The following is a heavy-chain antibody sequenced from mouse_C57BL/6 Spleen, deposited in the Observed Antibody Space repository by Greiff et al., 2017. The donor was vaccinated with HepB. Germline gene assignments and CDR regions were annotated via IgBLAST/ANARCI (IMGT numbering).Heavy chain of an antibody. Sequence: EVHLVESGGDLVKPGGSLKLSCAASGFTFSSYGMSWVRQTPDKRLEWVANISSGGSYTYYPDSVKGRFTISRDKAKNTLYLQMSSLTAEDTAIYYCARQGYYGSSETWYFDVWGTGTTVTVSS. V-gene: IGHV5-6*01. CDR1: GFTFSSYG. J-gene: IGHJ1*03. CDR2: ISSGGSYT. D-gene: IGHD1-1*01. CDR3: ARQGYYGSSETWYFDV.